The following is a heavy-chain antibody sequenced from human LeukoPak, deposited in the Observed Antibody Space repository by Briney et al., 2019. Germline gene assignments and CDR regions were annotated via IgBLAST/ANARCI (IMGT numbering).Heavy chain of an antibody. CDR3: AKDIEYNWNYVDY. J-gene: IGHJ4*02. Sequence: GGSLRLSCAASGFTFDDYAMHWVRQTLEKGLEWVSGISWNSGSIGYADSVKGRFTISRDNSKNTLYLQMNSLRAEDTAVYYCAKDIEYNWNYVDYWGQGTLVTVSS. CDR1: GFTFDDYA. CDR2: ISWNSGSI. V-gene: IGHV3-9*01. D-gene: IGHD1-7*01.